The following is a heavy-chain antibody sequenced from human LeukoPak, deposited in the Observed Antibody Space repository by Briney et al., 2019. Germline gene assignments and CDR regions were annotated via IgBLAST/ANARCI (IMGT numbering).Heavy chain of an antibody. Sequence: PGGSLRLSCAASGFTFRSYSIHWVRQAPGKGLEWVAGISYDGSNQNYADSVKGRFTISRDNSQNTVYLQMNSLRAEDSAVYYCARERIVVVVTENKLQHFGMDVWGQGTTVIVTS. CDR3: ARERIVVVVTENKLQHFGMDV. D-gene: IGHD2-2*01. CDR2: ISYDGSNQ. J-gene: IGHJ6*02. V-gene: IGHV3-30*04. CDR1: GFTFRSYS.